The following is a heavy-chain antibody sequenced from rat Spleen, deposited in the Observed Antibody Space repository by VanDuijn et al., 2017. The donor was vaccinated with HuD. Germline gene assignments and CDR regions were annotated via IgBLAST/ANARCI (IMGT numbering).Heavy chain of an antibody. V-gene: IGHV5-7*01. D-gene: IGHD4-3*01. Sequence: EVQLVESGGGLVQPGRSLKLSCAASGFTFSDYYMAWVRQAPTKGLEWVAYISYDGGSTYYRDPVKGRFTISRDNAKSTLYLQLDSLRSEDTATYYCARHRGPLDYWGQGVLVTVSS. CDR3: ARHRGPLDY. CDR2: ISYDGGST. CDR1: GFTFSDYY. J-gene: IGHJ2*01.